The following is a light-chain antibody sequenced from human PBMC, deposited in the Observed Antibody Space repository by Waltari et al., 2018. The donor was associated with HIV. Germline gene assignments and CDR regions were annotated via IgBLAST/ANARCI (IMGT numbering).Light chain of an antibody. V-gene: IGKV2-24*01. CDR2: KIS. CDR1: ERLEHTDGNTY. Sequence: DIEMTQTPLSSPVTLGQTASISCRSSERLEHTDGNTYLSWLYQRPGQPPRLLIYKISSRLSGVADRFIGTAAGTNFTLRISRVTSEDVGIYYCMQAKEFPFTFGEGTRLEI. CDR3: MQAKEFPFT. J-gene: IGKJ2*01.